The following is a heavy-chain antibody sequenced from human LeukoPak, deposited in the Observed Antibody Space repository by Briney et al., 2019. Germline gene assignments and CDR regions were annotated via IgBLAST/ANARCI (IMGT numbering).Heavy chain of an antibody. J-gene: IGHJ4*02. Sequence: ASVKVSCKASGYTFTGYYMHWVRQAPGQGLEWMGWINPNSGGTNYAQKFQGRVTMTRDTSISTAYMELSRLRSDDTAVYYCARALPSIAAAGNAPDYWGQGTLVTVSS. CDR1: GYTFTGYY. CDR3: ARALPSIAAAGNAPDY. V-gene: IGHV1-2*02. CDR2: INPNSGGT. D-gene: IGHD6-13*01.